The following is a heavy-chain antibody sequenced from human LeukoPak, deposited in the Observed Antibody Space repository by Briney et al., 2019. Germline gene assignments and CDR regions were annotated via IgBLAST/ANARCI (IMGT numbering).Heavy chain of an antibody. J-gene: IGHJ5*02. D-gene: IGHD3-10*01. CDR2: IYHSGST. CDR3: ARSEYGSGKNWFDP. Sequence: SQTLSLTRVVSGAVISRGPYSWSWIRQPPGKGLEWIGFIYHSGSTHYNPSLKSRVTLSVDRSKRQFSLQVTSVTAADTAVYYCARSEYGSGKNWFDPRGQGILVTVSS. CDR1: GAVISRGPYS. V-gene: IGHV4-30-2*01.